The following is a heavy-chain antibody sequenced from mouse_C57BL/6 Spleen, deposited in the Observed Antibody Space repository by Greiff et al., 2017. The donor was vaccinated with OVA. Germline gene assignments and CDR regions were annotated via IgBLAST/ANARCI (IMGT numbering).Heavy chain of an antibody. Sequence: QVQLQQPGTELVKPGASVKLSCKASGYTFTSYWMHWVKQRPGQGLEWIGNINPSNGGTNYNEKFKSKATLTVDKSSSTAYMQRSSLTSEDSAVYYCARGVAREFYWYFDVWGTGTTVTVSS. V-gene: IGHV1-53*01. CDR2: INPSNGGT. CDR3: ARGVAREFYWYFDV. J-gene: IGHJ1*03. D-gene: IGHD1-1*02. CDR1: GYTFTSYW.